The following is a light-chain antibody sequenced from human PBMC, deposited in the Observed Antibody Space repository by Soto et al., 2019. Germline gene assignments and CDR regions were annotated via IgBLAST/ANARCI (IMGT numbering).Light chain of an antibody. CDR2: DVS. CDR3: SSYRAGTTYV. V-gene: IGLV2-14*01. Sequence: QSALTQPASVSGSPGQPITISCTGTSSDVGSFDSVAWYQHNPGKAPKLMIYDVSNRPSGVSSRFSGSKSGITASLSISGLQTEDEAVYYCSSYRAGTTYVFGTGTQLTVL. J-gene: IGLJ1*01. CDR1: SSDVGSFDS.